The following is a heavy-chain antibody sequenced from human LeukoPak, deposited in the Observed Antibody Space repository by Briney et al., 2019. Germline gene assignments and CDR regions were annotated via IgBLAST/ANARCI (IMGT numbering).Heavy chain of an antibody. J-gene: IGHJ4*02. CDR2: ISYDGSNK. V-gene: IGHV3-30*18. CDR1: GFTFSSYS. D-gene: IGHD5-18*01. Sequence: PGGSLRLSCAASGFTFSSYSMHWVRQAPGKGLEWVAVISYDGSNKYYADSVKGRFTISRDNSKNTLYLQMNSLRAEDTAVYYCAKSGYSYGHLDYWGQGTLVTVSS. CDR3: AKSGYSYGHLDY.